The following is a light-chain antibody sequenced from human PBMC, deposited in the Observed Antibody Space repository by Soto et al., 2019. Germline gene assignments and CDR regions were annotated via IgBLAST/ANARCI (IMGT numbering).Light chain of an antibody. Sequence: DVVMTQSPLSLPVTLGQPASISCRSSQSIVYSDGNTYLNWFQQRPGQYPRRLIYTVSNRESGVLDRFSGRGSVTDFKLKISRVEAEDVGVYYYMQGTHWPPPFGQGTKVEIK. J-gene: IGKJ1*01. CDR3: MQGTHWPPP. V-gene: IGKV2-30*01. CDR2: TVS. CDR1: QSIVYSDGNTY.